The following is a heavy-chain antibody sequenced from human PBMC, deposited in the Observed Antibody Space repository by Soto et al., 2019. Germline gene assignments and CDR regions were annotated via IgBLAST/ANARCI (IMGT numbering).Heavy chain of an antibody. CDR3: AHSLSTPTLYGDYISSGVWFDP. Sequence: SGPTLVNPTQTLTLTCTFSGFSLSTSGVGVGWIRQPPGKALEWLALIYWNDDKRYSPSLKSRLTITKDTSKNQVVLTMTNMDPVDTATYYCAHSLSTPTLYGDYISSGVWFDPWGQGTLVTVSS. D-gene: IGHD4-17*01. J-gene: IGHJ5*02. CDR2: IYWNDDK. CDR1: GFSLSTSGVG. V-gene: IGHV2-5*01.